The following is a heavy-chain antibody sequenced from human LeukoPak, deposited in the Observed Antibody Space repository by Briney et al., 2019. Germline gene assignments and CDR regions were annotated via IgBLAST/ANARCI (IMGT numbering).Heavy chain of an antibody. CDR2: IKQDGSEK. Sequence: GGSLRLSCAASGFTVSSNYMSWVRQAPGKGLEWVANIKQDGSEKYYVDFVKGRFPISRDNAKNSLYLQMNSLRAEDTAVYYCARETYYYGSGSYPDYWGQGTLVTVSS. CDR3: ARETYYYGSGSYPDY. V-gene: IGHV3-7*01. CDR1: GFTVSSNY. J-gene: IGHJ4*02. D-gene: IGHD3-10*01.